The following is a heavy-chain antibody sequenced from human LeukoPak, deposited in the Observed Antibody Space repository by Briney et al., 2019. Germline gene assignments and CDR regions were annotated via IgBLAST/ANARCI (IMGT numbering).Heavy chain of an antibody. CDR3: EVMVRGVKTSDY. J-gene: IGHJ4*02. V-gene: IGHV1-69*02. CDR2: IIPILGIA. CDR1: GGTFSSYT. Sequence: GSSVKVSCKASGGTFSSYTISWVRQAPGQGLEWMGRIIPILGIANYAQKFQGRVTITTDESTSTAYMELSSLRSEDTAVYYCEVMVRGVKTSDYWGQGTLVTVSS. D-gene: IGHD3-10*01.